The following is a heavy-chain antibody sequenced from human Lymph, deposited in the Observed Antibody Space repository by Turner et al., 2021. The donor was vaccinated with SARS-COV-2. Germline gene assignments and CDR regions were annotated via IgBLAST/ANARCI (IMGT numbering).Heavy chain of an antibody. CDR3: ARRHSGNYDAFDI. CDR2: INPILGIA. CDR1: GGTFSTYV. D-gene: IGHD1-26*01. V-gene: IGHV1-69*10. Sequence: QVQLLQSGSEVKKPGSSVKVTCKASGGTFSTYVIRWVRQAPGQGLEWMGGINPILGIANYAQKFQGRGTSTADKSTSTAYMELSRLRSEDTAVYHCARRHSGNYDAFDIWGQGTMVTVSS. J-gene: IGHJ3*02.